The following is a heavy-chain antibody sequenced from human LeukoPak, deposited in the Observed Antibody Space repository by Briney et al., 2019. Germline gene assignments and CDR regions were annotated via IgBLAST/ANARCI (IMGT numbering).Heavy chain of an antibody. Sequence: SETLSLTCTVSGGSISSYYWSWIRQPPGKGLEWIGYIYYSGSTNYNPSLKSRVTISVDTSKNQFSLKLSSVTAADTAVYYCASPRSKWELLTDIDYWGRGTLVTVSS. V-gene: IGHV4-59*01. CDR2: IYYSGST. J-gene: IGHJ4*02. CDR3: ASPRSKWELLTDIDY. CDR1: GGSISSYY. D-gene: IGHD1-26*01.